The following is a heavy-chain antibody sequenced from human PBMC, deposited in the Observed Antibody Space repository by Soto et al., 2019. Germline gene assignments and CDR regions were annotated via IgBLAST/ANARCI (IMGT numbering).Heavy chain of an antibody. J-gene: IGHJ4*02. D-gene: IGHD3-10*01. CDR2: IYYSGST. V-gene: IGHV4-31*03. CDR1: GGSISSGGYY. CDR3: AGGGELLWFGESRHFDY. Sequence: QVQLQESGPGLVKPSQTLSLTCTVSGGSISSGGYYWSWIRQHPGKGLEWIGYIYYSGSTYYNPCLKSRVNISVDTSKNQFSLKLSSVTAADTAVYYCAGGGELLWFGESRHFDYWGQGTLVTVSS.